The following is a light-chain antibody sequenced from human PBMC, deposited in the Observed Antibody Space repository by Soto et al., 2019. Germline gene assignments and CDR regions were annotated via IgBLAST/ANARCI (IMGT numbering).Light chain of an antibody. J-gene: IGLJ1*01. CDR2: GNS. CDR3: RSYDSTLGGRNFF. Sequence: QSVLTQPPSVSGAPGQRVTISCTGSSSNIGAGYDVHWYQQLPGTAPKLLIYGNSNRPSGVPDRFSGSKSGTSASLAITGLQAENEADFYCRSYDSTLGGRNFFFGSGTRVT. CDR1: SSNIGAGYD. V-gene: IGLV1-40*01.